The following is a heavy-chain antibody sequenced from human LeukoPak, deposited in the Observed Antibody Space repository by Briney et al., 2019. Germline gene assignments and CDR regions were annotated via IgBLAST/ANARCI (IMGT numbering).Heavy chain of an antibody. CDR1: GGSISSSSYY. CDR3: ARDPVGGKDAFDI. V-gene: IGHV4-39*07. D-gene: IGHD4-23*01. Sequence: SETLSLTCTVSGGSISSSSYYWGRIRHPPGKGLEWIGSIYYSGSTYYNPSLKSRVTISVDTSKNQFSLKLSSVTAADTAVYYCARDPVGGKDAFDIWGQGTMVTVSS. J-gene: IGHJ3*02. CDR2: IYYSGST.